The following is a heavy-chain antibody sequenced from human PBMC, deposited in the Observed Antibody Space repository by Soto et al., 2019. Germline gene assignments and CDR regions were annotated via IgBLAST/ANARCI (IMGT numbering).Heavy chain of an antibody. Sequence: EVQLVESGGGVVRPGGSLRLSCAASGFTFDDYGMSWVRQAPGKGLEWVSGINWNGGSTGYADSVKGRFTISRDNAKNSLYLQMNSLRADDTALYHCARGTVVPAATYYYGMDVWGQGPTVTVSS. CDR2: INWNGGST. D-gene: IGHD2-2*01. CDR1: GFTFDDYG. J-gene: IGHJ6*02. V-gene: IGHV3-20*01. CDR3: ARGTVVPAATYYYGMDV.